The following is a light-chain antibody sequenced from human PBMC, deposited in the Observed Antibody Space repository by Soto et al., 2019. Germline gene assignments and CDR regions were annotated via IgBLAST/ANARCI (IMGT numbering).Light chain of an antibody. V-gene: IGKV1-5*03. Sequence: DVQMTQSPSTLSGSVGDRVTITCRASQTISSWLAWYQQKPGKAPKLLIYKASTLKSGVPSRFSGSGSGTEFTLTISSLQPDDFATYYCQQYYSYPPTFGHGTRLEIK. CDR2: KAS. J-gene: IGKJ5*01. CDR1: QTISSW. CDR3: QQYYSYPPT.